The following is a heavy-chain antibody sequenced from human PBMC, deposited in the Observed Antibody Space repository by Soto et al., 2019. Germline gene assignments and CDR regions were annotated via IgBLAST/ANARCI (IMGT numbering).Heavy chain of an antibody. V-gene: IGHV3-9*01. CDR2: ISWNSGSI. CDR1: GFTFDDYA. D-gene: IGHD4-17*01. Sequence: GGSLRLSCAASGFTFDDYAMHWDRHAPGKGLEWDSGISWNSGSIGYADSVKGRFTISRDNAKNSLYLQMNSLRAEDTCLYYCVKTTVTTGGSYFDDWGQGTLVTVSS. CDR3: VKTTVTTGGSYFDD. J-gene: IGHJ4*02.